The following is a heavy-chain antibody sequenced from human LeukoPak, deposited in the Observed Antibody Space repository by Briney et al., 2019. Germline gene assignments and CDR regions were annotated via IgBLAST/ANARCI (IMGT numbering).Heavy chain of an antibody. Sequence: NPGESLKISCQPSGSIFTNYWIGWVRQLPGEGLEWMGVIYPGDSDTRYSPSFQGQVTISADNSINTAYLQWSSLKASDTAIYYCARRLTAEVWGQGTLVTVSS. CDR1: GSIFTNYW. D-gene: IGHD7-27*01. CDR2: IYPGDSDT. V-gene: IGHV5-51*01. J-gene: IGHJ4*02. CDR3: ARRLTAEV.